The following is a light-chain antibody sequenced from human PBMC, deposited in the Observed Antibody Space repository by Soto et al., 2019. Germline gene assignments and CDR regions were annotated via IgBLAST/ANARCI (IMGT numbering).Light chain of an antibody. CDR2: AAS. V-gene: IGKV1-12*01. J-gene: IGKJ5*01. Sequence: DIQMTLSPSSVSASIGDRVSITCRACQVISTYVGWYQQKPGKAPQLLIYAASSLQTGVPSRFSGSGSGTDFTLSSSSLQPEDFGTYYCQQAISFPITFGQGTRLEIK. CDR3: QQAISFPIT. CDR1: QVISTY.